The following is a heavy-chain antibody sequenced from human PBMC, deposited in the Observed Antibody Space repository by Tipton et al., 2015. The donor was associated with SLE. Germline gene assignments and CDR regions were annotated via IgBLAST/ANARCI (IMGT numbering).Heavy chain of an antibody. CDR1: GFTFSSYW. V-gene: IGHV3-7*01. CDR2: IKQDGSEK. D-gene: IGHD6-13*01. Sequence: SLRLSCAASGFTFSSYWMSWVRQAPGKGLEWVVNIKQDGSEKYYVDSVKGRFTISRDNAKNSLYLQMNSLRAEDTAVYYCARVRQQLVHYYFDYWGQGTLVTVSS. CDR3: ARVRQQLVHYYFDY. J-gene: IGHJ4*02.